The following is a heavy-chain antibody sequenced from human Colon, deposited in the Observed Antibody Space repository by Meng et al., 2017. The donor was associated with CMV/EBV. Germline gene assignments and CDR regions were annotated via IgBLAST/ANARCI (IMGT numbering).Heavy chain of an antibody. Sequence: ASVKVSCKASGYVFSAYDIHWVRQATGQGLEWMGWMNPISGDTGYAQKFLGRVTMTWDTSRGTAYLELGSLRSEDTAIYYCARGRGYPVVRGAPLRTYSHYYGMDVWGQGTTVTVSS. J-gene: IGHJ6*02. CDR2: MNPISGDT. CDR3: ARGRGYPVVRGAPLRTYSHYYGMDV. D-gene: IGHD3-10*01. CDR1: GYVFSAYD. V-gene: IGHV1-8*01.